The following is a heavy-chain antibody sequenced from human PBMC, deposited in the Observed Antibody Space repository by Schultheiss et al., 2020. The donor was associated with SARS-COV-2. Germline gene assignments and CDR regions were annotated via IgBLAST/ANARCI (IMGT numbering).Heavy chain of an antibody. J-gene: IGHJ4*02. CDR3: ARAANPDY. CDR2: ISGSGGST. Sequence: GESLKISCAASGFTFSSYGMSWVRQAPGKGLEWVAVISGSGGSTYYADSVKGRFTISRDNSKNTLYLQMNSLRAEDTAVYYCARAANPDYWGQGTLVTVSS. D-gene: IGHD4/OR15-4a*01. CDR1: GFTFSSYG. V-gene: IGHV3-23*01.